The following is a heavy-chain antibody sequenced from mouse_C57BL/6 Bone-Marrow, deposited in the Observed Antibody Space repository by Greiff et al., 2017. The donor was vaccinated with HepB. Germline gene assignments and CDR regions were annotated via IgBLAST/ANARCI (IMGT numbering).Heavy chain of an antibody. CDR2: INPNNGGT. J-gene: IGHJ2*01. CDR3: ATYDYPFFDY. D-gene: IGHD2-4*01. CDR1: GYTFTDYN. V-gene: IGHV1-22*01. Sequence: VQLQQSGPELVKPGASVKMSCKASGYTFTDYNMHWVKQSHGKSLEWLGYINPNNGGTSYNQKFKCKATLTVNKSSSTAYMELRSLTSEDSAVYYCATYDYPFFDYWGQGTTLTVSS.